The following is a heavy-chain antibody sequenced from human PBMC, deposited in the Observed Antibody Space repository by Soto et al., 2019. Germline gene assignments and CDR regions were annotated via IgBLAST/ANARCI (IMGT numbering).Heavy chain of an antibody. CDR3: ARDHKYCTSTSCYRAAFDY. CDR1: AGSITSGDYY. Sequence: SETLSLTCTVSAGSITSGDYYWTWIRQPPGKGLEWIGYIYYSGSTFYNPSLKSRVTISRDTSKSQFSLKLSSVTAADTAVYYCARDHKYCTSTSCYRAAFDYWGQGTLVTVPS. V-gene: IGHV4-30-4*01. D-gene: IGHD2-2*01. J-gene: IGHJ4*02. CDR2: IYYSGST.